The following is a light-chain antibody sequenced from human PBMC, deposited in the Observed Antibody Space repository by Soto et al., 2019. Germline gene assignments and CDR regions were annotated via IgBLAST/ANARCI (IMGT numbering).Light chain of an antibody. CDR3: AAWDDSLSVV. CDR1: SSNIGSNY. J-gene: IGLJ2*01. CDR2: RNN. Sequence: QTVVTQPPSASGTPGQRVTISCSGSSSNIGSNYVYWYQQLPGTAPKLLIYRNNQRPSGVPDRFSGSKSGTSASLAISGLRSEDEADYYCAAWDDSLSVVFGGGTMLTVL. V-gene: IGLV1-47*01.